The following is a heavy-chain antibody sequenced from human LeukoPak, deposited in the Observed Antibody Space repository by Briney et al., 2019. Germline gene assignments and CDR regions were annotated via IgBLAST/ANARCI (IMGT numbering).Heavy chain of an antibody. Sequence: SETLSLTCTVSGGSISSYYWSWIRQPPGKGLEWIAYISDIGSINYNPSLKSRVTISVDTSKNQFSLKLSSVTAADTAVYYCARGFSDYGDYRRKFPPDYWGQGTLVTVSS. CDR2: ISDIGSI. D-gene: IGHD4-17*01. CDR3: ARGFSDYGDYRRKFPPDY. V-gene: IGHV4-59*01. CDR1: GGSISSYY. J-gene: IGHJ4*02.